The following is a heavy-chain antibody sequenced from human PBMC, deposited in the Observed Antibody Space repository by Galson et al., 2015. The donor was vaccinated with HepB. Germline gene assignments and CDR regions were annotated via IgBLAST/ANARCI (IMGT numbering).Heavy chain of an antibody. CDR3: ARDPKFLRITMIVVASGSDAFDI. J-gene: IGHJ3*02. CDR1: GFTFSSYA. CDR2: ISYDGSNK. Sequence: SLRLSCGASGFTFSSYAMHWVRQAPGKGLEWVAVISYDGSNKYYADSVKGRFTISRDNSKNTLYLQMNSLRAEDTAVYYCARDPKFLRITMIVVASGSDAFDIWGQGTMVTVSS. V-gene: IGHV3-30*04. D-gene: IGHD3-22*01.